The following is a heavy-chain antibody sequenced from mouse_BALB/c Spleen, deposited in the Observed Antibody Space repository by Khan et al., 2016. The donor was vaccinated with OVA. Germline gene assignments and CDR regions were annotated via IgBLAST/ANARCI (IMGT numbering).Heavy chain of an antibody. D-gene: IGHD1-1*01. CDR3: ARKNGSDFDY. CDR1: GYSFTGYF. V-gene: IGHV1-20*02. CDR2: INPPIGET. Sequence: VQLQQSGPELVKPGASVKISCKASGYSFTGYFMNWVMQSHGKSLEWIGRINPPIGETLYNQKFKGKATLTVDESSRTAHMELRSLASEDSAVYYCARKNGSDFDYWGQGTTLTVSS. J-gene: IGHJ2*01.